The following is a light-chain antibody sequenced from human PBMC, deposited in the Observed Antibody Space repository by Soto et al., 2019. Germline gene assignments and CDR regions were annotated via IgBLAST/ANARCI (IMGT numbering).Light chain of an antibody. CDR3: CSYAGSSSYV. Sequence: SALTQPRPVSGSPGQSVTISCPGNSRDIGGYNYVSWYQQHPGKAPKLMIYTVTKRPSGVPDRFSGSKSDNTASLTISGLQADDEADYYCCSYAGSSSYVFGTGTKVTVL. CDR1: SRDIGGYNY. V-gene: IGLV2-11*01. CDR2: TVT. J-gene: IGLJ1*01.